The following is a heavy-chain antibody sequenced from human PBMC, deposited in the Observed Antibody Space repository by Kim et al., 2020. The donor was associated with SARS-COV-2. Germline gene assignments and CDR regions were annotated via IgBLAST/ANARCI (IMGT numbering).Heavy chain of an antibody. Sequence: SETLSLTCTVSGGSITTSYWSWIRQPPGKGLEWIGFMSYSGSSNYSPSLRGRVTMTVDTPKNQFSLTMTSLTSADTAVYYCAGHSYNSGGSFDYWGRGTLVTVSS. CDR1: GGSITTSY. V-gene: IGHV4-59*01. D-gene: IGHD3-22*01. CDR3: AGHSYNSGGSFDY. J-gene: IGHJ4*02. CDR2: MSYSGSS.